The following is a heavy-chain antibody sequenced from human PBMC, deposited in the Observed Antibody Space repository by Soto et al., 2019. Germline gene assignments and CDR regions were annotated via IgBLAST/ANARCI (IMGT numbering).Heavy chain of an antibody. J-gene: IGHJ5*02. CDR2: IYYSGST. CDR3: ARHDGLDWFDP. Sequence: SETLSLTCTVSGGSISSSSYYWGWIRQPPGKGLEWIGSIYYSGSTYYNPSLKSRVTISVDTSKNQFSLKLSSVTAADTAVYYCARHDGLDWFDPWGQGTLVTVSS. D-gene: IGHD6-19*01. V-gene: IGHV4-39*01. CDR1: GGSISSSSYY.